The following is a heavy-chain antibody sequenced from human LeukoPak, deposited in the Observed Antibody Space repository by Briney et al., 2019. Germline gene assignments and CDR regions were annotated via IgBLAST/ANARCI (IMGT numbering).Heavy chain of an antibody. V-gene: IGHV3-66*01. Sequence: PGGSLRLSCAASGFSISHYYMTWVRQTPGKGLDWVSVIYTGGGTNYGDSVKGRFTISRDNSKNTLYLQMNSLRAVDTAIYYCARGQAYCGADCYSDWGQGTLVTVSS. CDR3: ARGQAYCGADCYSD. CDR1: GFSISHYY. J-gene: IGHJ4*02. CDR2: IYTGGGT. D-gene: IGHD2-21*02.